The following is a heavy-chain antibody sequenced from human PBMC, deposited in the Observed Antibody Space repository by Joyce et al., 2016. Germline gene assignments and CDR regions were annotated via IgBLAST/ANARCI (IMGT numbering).Heavy chain of an antibody. CDR1: VFSFCSYA. D-gene: IGHD2-2*01. CDR2: IEHHGSYA. V-gene: IGHV3-30*03. CDR3: VGSKSTSWHNFDY. J-gene: IGHJ4*02. Sequence: VQVVQSGGGLVQPGRSLRLCCSASVFSFCSYAMHGVRQAPGMEIDCVAVIEHHGSYACYVDSVKGRFIISRDVFTSTMDLQMNNLRPEDTAVYYCVGSKSTSWHNFDYWGQGSLVTVSS.